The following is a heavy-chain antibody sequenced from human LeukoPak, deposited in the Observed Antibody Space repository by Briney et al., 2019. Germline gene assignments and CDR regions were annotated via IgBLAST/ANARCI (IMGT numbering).Heavy chain of an antibody. CDR2: IYWDDDK. D-gene: IGHD2-2*01. CDR3: AHSGPLGYCSSTSCYLWDP. Sequence: SGPTLVKPTQTLMLTCTFSGFSLSTSGVGVGWIRQPPGKALEWLALIYWDDDKRYSPSLKSRLTITKDTSKNQVVLTMTNMDPVDTATYYCAHSGPLGYCSSTSCYLWDPWGQGTLVTVSS. V-gene: IGHV2-5*02. CDR1: GFSLSTSGVG. J-gene: IGHJ5*02.